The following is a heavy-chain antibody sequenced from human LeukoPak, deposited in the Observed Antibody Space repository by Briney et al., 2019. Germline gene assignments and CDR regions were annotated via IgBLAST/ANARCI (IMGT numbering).Heavy chain of an antibody. CDR3: AREPNSSGWYRRGAEFDY. D-gene: IGHD6-19*01. CDR1: GFTFSSYS. V-gene: IGHV3-21*01. J-gene: IGHJ4*02. CDR2: ISSSSSHI. Sequence: GGSLRLSCAASGFTFSSYSMNEVRPAPGRGLEWVSSISSSSSHIYYADSVKGRFTISRDNAKNSLYLQMNRLRAEDTAVYYCAREPNSSGWYRRGAEFDYWGQGTLVTVSS.